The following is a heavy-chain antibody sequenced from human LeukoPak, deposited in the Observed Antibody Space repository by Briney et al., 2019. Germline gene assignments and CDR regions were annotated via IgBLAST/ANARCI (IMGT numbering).Heavy chain of an antibody. D-gene: IGHD3-22*01. Sequence: GESLKISCKGSGYSFTSYWIGWVRQMPGKGLEWMGIIYPGDSDTRYSPSFQGQVTISADKSISTAYLQWSSLKASDTAMYCCARGSHYYDSSAAFDIWGQGTMVTVSS. V-gene: IGHV5-51*01. CDR2: IYPGDSDT. J-gene: IGHJ3*02. CDR3: ARGSHYYDSSAAFDI. CDR1: GYSFTSYW.